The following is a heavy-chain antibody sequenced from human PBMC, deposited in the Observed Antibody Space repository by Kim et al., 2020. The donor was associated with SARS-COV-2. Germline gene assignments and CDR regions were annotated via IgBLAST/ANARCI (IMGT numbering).Heavy chain of an antibody. Sequence: ASVKVSCKASGYSFSYHFTHWVRQAPGQGLEWMGIINPSGGSTTYAQKFQGRVTMTRDTSTSTVYMELSSLRSEDTAVYYCARSPSSGFDFWGQGTLVTVSS. CDR3: ARSPSSGFDF. D-gene: IGHD3-10*01. V-gene: IGHV1-46*01. J-gene: IGHJ4*02. CDR1: GYSFSYHF. CDR2: INPSGGST.